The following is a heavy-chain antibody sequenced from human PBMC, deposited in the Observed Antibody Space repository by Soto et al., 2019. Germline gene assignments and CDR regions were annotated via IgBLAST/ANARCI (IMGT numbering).Heavy chain of an antibody. J-gene: IGHJ6*02. D-gene: IGHD3-10*01. Sequence: SETLSLTCAVYGGSFSGYYWSWIRQPPGKGLGWIGEINHSGSTNYNPSLKSRVTISVDTSKNQFSLKLSSVTAADTAVYYCAREPSGSYLVRYYYYYGMDVWGQGTTVTV. V-gene: IGHV4-34*01. CDR2: INHSGST. CDR1: GGSFSGYY. CDR3: AREPSGSYLVRYYYYYGMDV.